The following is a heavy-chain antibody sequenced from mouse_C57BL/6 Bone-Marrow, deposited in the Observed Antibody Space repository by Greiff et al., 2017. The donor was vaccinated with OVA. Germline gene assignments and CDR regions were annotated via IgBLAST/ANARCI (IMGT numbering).Heavy chain of an antibody. CDR3: ARGGLYYAMDY. J-gene: IGHJ4*01. CDR1: GYTFTDYY. V-gene: IGHV1-19*01. Sequence: EVKLLESGPVLVKPGASVKMSCKASGYTFTDYYMNWVKQSHGKSLEWIGVINPYNGGTSYNQKFKGKATWTVDKSSSTAYMELNSLTSEDSAVYYCARGGLYYAMDYWGQGTSVTVSS. CDR2: INPYNGGT.